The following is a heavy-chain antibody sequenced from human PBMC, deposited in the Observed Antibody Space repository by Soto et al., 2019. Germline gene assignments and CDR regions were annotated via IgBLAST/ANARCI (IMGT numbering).Heavy chain of an antibody. CDR1: GYTFTSYG. V-gene: IGHV1-18*01. D-gene: IGHD6-13*01. Sequence: ASVKVSCKASGYTFTSYGISWVRQAPGQGLEWMGWISAYNGNTNYAQKLQGRVTMTTDTSTSTAYMELRSLRSDDTAVYYCARDPAPLSSSSRYYGMDVWGQGTTITVSS. J-gene: IGHJ6*02. CDR3: ARDPAPLSSSSRYYGMDV. CDR2: ISAYNGNT.